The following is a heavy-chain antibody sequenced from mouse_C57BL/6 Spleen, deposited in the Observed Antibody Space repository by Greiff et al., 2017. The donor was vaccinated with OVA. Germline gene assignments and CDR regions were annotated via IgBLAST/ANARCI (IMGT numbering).Heavy chain of an antibody. D-gene: IGHD3-1*01. CDR2: ISSGGSYT. CDR3: ARDLGDAMDY. J-gene: IGHJ4*01. V-gene: IGHV5-6*01. CDR1: GFTFSSYG. Sequence: EVMLVESGGDLVKPGGSLKLSCAASGFTFSSYGMSWVRQTPDQRLEWVATISSGGSYTYYPDSVKGRFTISRDNAKNTLYLQMSSLKSEDTAMYYCARDLGDAMDYWGQGTSVTVSS.